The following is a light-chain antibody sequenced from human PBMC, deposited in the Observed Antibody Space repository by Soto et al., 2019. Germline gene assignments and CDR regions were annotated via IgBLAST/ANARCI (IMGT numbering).Light chain of an antibody. Sequence: QSALTQPASVSGSPGQSITISCTGTNSDLGAYNYVSWYQQHPGKAPKLMIYGVSNRPSGVSNRFSGSKSGDTASLTISGLQAEDEADYYCSSHTSSSTKVFGSGTKLTVL. CDR2: GVS. V-gene: IGLV2-14*01. CDR1: NSDLGAYNY. CDR3: SSHTSSSTKV. J-gene: IGLJ1*01.